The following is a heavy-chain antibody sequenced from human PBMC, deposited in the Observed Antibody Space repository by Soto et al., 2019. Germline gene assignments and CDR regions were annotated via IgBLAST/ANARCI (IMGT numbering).Heavy chain of an antibody. CDR1: GYTFTSYA. V-gene: IGHV1-3*01. J-gene: IGHJ5*02. CDR3: ARDRYSSSWYTSGWFDP. CDR2: INAGNGNT. Sequence: QVQLVQSGAEVKKPGASVKVSCKASGYTFTSYAMHWVRQAPGQRHEGMGWINAGNGNTKYSQKFQGRVTITRDTSASTAYMELSSLRSEDTAVYYCARDRYSSSWYTSGWFDPWGQGTLVTVSS. D-gene: IGHD6-13*01.